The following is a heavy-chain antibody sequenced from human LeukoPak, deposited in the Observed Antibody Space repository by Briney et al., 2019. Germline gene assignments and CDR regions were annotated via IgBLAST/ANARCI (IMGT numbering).Heavy chain of an antibody. D-gene: IGHD5-24*01. Sequence: SETLSLTCTVSGGSISSYYWSWIRQPPGKGLEWIGYIYYSGSTNYNPSLKSRVTISVDTSKNQFSLKLSSVTAADTAVYYCARATGRGMATPFDYWGQGTLVTVSS. CDR2: IYYSGST. CDR1: GGSISSYY. CDR3: ARATGRGMATPFDY. J-gene: IGHJ4*02. V-gene: IGHV4-59*01.